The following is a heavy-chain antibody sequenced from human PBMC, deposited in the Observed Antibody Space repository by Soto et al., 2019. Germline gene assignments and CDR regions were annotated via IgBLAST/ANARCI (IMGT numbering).Heavy chain of an antibody. V-gene: IGHV1-3*01. J-gene: IGHJ6*02. D-gene: IGHD3-22*01. CDR1: GYTFTSYA. CDR3: ARVGTYYYDSSGYWAPYYYYGMDV. Sequence: ASVKVSCKASGYTFTSYAMHWVRQAPGQRLEWMGWINAGNGNTKYSQKFQGRVTITRDTSASTAYMELSSLRSEDTAVYYCARVGTYYYDSSGYWAPYYYYGMDVCGQGTTVTVSS. CDR2: INAGNGNT.